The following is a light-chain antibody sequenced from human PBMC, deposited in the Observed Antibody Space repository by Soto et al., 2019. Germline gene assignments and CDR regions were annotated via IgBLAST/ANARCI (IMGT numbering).Light chain of an antibody. CDR3: SSYSTTSTLV. CDR2: EVN. V-gene: IGLV2-14*01. J-gene: IGLJ1*01. Sequence: HSALTQPASVSGSPGQSVTISCTGASSDVGGYDYVSWYQQHPGKAPKLILYEVNNRPSGVSNHFSGSKSGNTASLIISGLQADDEAGYYCSSYSTTSTLVFGSGTKVTVL. CDR1: SSDVGGYDY.